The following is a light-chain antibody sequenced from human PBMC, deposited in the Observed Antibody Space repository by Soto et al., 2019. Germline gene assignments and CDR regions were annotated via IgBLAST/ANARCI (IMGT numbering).Light chain of an antibody. J-gene: IGKJ5*01. CDR3: QKYNSAPRVT. Sequence: DIQMTQSPSSLSASVGDRVTITCRASQSISSYLNWYQQKPGKAPKLLIYAASSLQSGVPSRLSGSGSGTDFTLTISSLQPEDVATYYCQKYNSAPRVTFGQGTRLEIK. CDR2: AAS. CDR1: QSISSY. V-gene: IGKV1-39*01.